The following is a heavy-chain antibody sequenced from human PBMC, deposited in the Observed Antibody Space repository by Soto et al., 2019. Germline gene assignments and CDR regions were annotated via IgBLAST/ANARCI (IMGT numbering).Heavy chain of an antibody. D-gene: IGHD3-22*01. J-gene: IGHJ4*02. V-gene: IGHV1-24*01. CDR3: ATTYYDSSRYSPFDY. CDR2: FDPEDGGT. Sequence: ASVKVSCKVSGYTLTELSMHWVRQAPGKGLEWMGGFDPEDGGTIYAQKFQGRVTMTEDTSTDTAYMELSSLRSEDTAVYYCATTYYDSSRYSPFDYWGQRTLRTLCS. CDR1: GYTLTELS.